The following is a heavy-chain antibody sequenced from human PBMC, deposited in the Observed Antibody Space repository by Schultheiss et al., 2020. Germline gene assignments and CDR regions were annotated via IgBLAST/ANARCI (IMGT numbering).Heavy chain of an antibody. Sequence: ASVKVSCKASGYTFTSYGISWVRQAPGQGLEWMGWISAYNGNTNYAQKLQGWVTMTRDTSISTAYMELSRLRSDDTAVYYCARSGLPLGMDVWGQGTTVTVSS. CDR3: ARSGLPLGMDV. CDR2: ISAYNGNT. V-gene: IGHV1-18*01. CDR1: GYTFTSYG. J-gene: IGHJ6*02. D-gene: IGHD5-18*01.